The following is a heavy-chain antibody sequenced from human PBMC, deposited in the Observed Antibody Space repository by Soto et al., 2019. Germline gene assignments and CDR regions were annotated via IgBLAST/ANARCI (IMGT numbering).Heavy chain of an antibody. CDR3: ARHAVRSSGFTDY. Sequence: SETLSLTCTVSGGYISSSSYYWGWIRQPPGKGLEWIGSIYYSGSTYYNPSLKSRVTISVDTSKNQFSLKLSSVTAADTAVYYCARHAVRSSGFTDYWGQGTLVTVSS. CDR1: GGYISSSSYY. CDR2: IYYSGST. V-gene: IGHV4-39*01. J-gene: IGHJ4*02. D-gene: IGHD6-19*01.